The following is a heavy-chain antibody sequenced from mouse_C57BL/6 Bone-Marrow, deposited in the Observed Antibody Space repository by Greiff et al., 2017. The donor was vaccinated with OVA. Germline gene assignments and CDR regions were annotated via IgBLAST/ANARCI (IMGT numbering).Heavy chain of an antibody. Sequence: QVQLQQSGAELVKPGASVKLSCKASGYTFTSYWMHWVQQRPGQGLEWIGMIHPNSGSTNYNEKFKSKATLTVDKSSSTAYLQLSSLTSEDSAFYCCARKGGRDYWGQGTTLTVSS. CDR2: IHPNSGST. V-gene: IGHV1-64*01. D-gene: IGHD3-3*01. CDR3: ARKGGRDY. CDR1: GYTFTSYW. J-gene: IGHJ2*01.